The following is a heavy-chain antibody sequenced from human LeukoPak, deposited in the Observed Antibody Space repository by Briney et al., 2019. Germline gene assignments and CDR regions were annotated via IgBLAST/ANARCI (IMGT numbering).Heavy chain of an antibody. J-gene: IGHJ3*02. Sequence: GGSLRLSCAASGFTFSNAWMSWVRQAPGKGLEWVGRIKSKTDGGTTDYAAPVKGRFTISRDDSKNTLYLQMNSLKTEDTAVYYCTTTYYYDSSGPLARAFDIWGQGTMVTVSS. D-gene: IGHD3-22*01. CDR1: GFTFSNAW. CDR2: IKSKTDGGTT. CDR3: TTTYYYDSSGPLARAFDI. V-gene: IGHV3-15*01.